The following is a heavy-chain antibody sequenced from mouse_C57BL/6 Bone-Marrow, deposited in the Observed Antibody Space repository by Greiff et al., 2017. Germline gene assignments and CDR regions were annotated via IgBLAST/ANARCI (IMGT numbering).Heavy chain of an antibody. Sequence: VQLKESGPELVKPGASVKISCKASGYTFTDYYINWVKQRPGQGLEWIGWIFPGSGSTYYNEKFKGKATLTVDKSSSTAYMLLSSLTSEDSAVYFCARRGTTVVANYAMDYWGQGTSVTVSS. D-gene: IGHD1-1*01. J-gene: IGHJ4*01. CDR3: ARRGTTVVANYAMDY. CDR2: IFPGSGST. CDR1: GYTFTDYY. V-gene: IGHV1-75*01.